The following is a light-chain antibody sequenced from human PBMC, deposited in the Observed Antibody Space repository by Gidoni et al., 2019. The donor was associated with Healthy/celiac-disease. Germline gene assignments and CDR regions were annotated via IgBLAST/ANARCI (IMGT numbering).Light chain of an antibody. CDR3: QQYGSSLYT. V-gene: IGKV3-20*01. CDR2: GAS. CDR1: QSVSSNY. Sequence: EIVLTQSPGTLSLSLGERATLSCRASQSVSSNYLAWYQQKPGQAPRLLIYGASSRATGIPDRFSGSGSGTDFTLTISRLEPEDFAVYYCQQYGSSLYTFGQGTKLEIK. J-gene: IGKJ2*01.